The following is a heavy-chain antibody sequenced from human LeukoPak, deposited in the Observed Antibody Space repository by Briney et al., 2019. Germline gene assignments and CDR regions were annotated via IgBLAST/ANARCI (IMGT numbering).Heavy chain of an antibody. CDR3: ARDLGDYYYYGMDV. D-gene: IGHD2-15*01. CDR2: ISAYNGNT. V-gene: IGHV1-18*01. CDR1: GYTFTSYG. Sequence: GASAKVSCKASGYTFTSYGISWVRQAPGQGLEWMGWISAYNGNTNYAQKLQGRVTMTTDTSTSTAYMELRSLRSDDTAVYYCARDLGDYYYYGMDVWGQGTTVTVTS. J-gene: IGHJ6*02.